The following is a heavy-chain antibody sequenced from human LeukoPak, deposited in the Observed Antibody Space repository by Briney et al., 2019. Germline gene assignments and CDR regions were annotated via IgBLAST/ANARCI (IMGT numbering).Heavy chain of an antibody. CDR1: GFTFSSYA. Sequence: SGGSLRLSCAASGFTFSSYAMSWVRQAPGKGLEWVSAISGSGGSTYYADSVKGRFTISRDNSKNTLYLQMNSLRAEDTAVYYCARGDVPYITPQLFDYWGQGTLVTVSS. V-gene: IGHV3-23*01. CDR3: ARGDVPYITPQLFDY. CDR2: ISGSGGST. D-gene: IGHD1-1*01. J-gene: IGHJ4*02.